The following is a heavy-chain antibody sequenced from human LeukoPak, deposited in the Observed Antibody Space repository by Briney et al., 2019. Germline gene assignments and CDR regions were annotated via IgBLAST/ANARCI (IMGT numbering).Heavy chain of an antibody. V-gene: IGHV1-8*03. D-gene: IGHD2-2*01. CDR2: MNPNSGNT. CDR3: ARVSTRNYYYYMDV. J-gene: IGHJ6*03. CDR1: GYTFTSYD. Sequence: ASVKVSCKASGYTFTSYDINWVRQATGQGLEWMGWMNPNSGNTGYAQKFQGRVTITRNTSISTAYMELSSLRSEDTAVYYCARVSTRNYYYYMDVWGKGTTVTVSS.